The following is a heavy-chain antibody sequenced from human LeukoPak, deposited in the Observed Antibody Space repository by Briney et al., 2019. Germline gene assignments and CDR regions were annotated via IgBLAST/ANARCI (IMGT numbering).Heavy chain of an antibody. CDR1: GASINNYF. CDR2: MYSSGSS. D-gene: IGHD5-24*01. CDR3: ARGGWLKTSYYFDF. Sequence: SETLSLTCTVSGASINNYFWSWVRQPPGKGLEWIGYMYSSGSSTYNPSLKSRVTMSIDPSRNLLSLRVTSVTAADTAVYYCARGGWLKTSYYFDFWGQGSLVTVSS. V-gene: IGHV4-59*01. J-gene: IGHJ4*02.